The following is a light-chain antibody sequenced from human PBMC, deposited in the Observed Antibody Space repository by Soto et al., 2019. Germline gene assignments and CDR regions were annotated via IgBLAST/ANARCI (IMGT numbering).Light chain of an antibody. Sequence: DIQMTQSPSSVSASVGDRLTITCRASLDIRTSLAWYQQKPGKAPKLLIYGASNLQSGVPSRFSGSGSGTDFTLTISSLQPEDFVSYFCQQTDSYPLSFGGGTKVEIK. V-gene: IGKV1-12*01. CDR3: QQTDSYPLS. CDR1: LDIRTS. J-gene: IGKJ4*01. CDR2: GAS.